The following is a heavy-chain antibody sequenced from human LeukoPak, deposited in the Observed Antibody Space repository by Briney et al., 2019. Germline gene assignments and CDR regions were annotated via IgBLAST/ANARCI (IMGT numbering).Heavy chain of an antibody. CDR2: ISAYNGNT. Sequence: ASVKVSCKASGYTFTSYGISWVRQAPGQGLEWMGWISAYNGNTNYAQKLQGRVTMTIDTSTSTAYMELRSLRSDDTAVYYCARAGLGYCSSTSCYRVPGYYYGMDVWGQGTTVTVSS. D-gene: IGHD2-2*02. V-gene: IGHV1-18*01. J-gene: IGHJ6*02. CDR3: ARAGLGYCSSTSCYRVPGYYYGMDV. CDR1: GYTFTSYG.